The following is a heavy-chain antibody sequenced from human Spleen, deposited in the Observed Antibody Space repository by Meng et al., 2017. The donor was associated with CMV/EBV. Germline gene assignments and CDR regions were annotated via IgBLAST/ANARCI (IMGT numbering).Heavy chain of an antibody. CDR1: GFTVSSNY. J-gene: IGHJ6*02. V-gene: IGHV3-66*03. CDR3: ARVERSTSFDSSSGASNYYYGLDV. CDR2: IYTCGST. Sequence: GESLKISCAASGFTVSSNYMSWVRQAPGKGLEWVSVIYTCGSTYYADSVKGRFTISRDNSKNTLYLQMNSLRAGDTAVYYCARVERSTSFDSSSGASNYYYGLDVWGQGTTVTVSS. D-gene: IGHD2-2*01.